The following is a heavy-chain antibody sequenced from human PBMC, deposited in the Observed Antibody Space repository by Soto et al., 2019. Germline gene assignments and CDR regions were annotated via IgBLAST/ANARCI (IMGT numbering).Heavy chain of an antibody. D-gene: IGHD2-2*01. V-gene: IGHV1-69*13. J-gene: IGHJ6*02. Sequence: PPTSVKFTCRASGYSFSSYGINWVRQAPGQGLEWMGGIIPRSAKSNYAQKFQGRVTITADESTSTVYMELSSLRSEDTAVYYCAREGLVLVPTTVNSDYYYYAMDVWGQGTTVTVSS. CDR2: IIPRSAKS. CDR1: GYSFSSYG. CDR3: AREGLVLVPTTVNSDYYYYAMDV.